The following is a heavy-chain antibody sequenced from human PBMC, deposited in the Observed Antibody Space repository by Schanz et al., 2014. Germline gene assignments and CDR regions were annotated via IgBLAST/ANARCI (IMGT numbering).Heavy chain of an antibody. J-gene: IGHJ4*02. CDR3: ARIGGSVFDY. D-gene: IGHD3-10*01. V-gene: IGHV3-48*01. CDR2: VSRSTPDI. CDR1: GFTFSSYS. Sequence: EVQLVESGGGLVQPGGSLRLSCTVSGFTFSSYSMNWVRQAPGKGLEWVSYVSRSTPDIYYADSVKGRFTMSRDNSKNTLYLQMNSLRAEDTAVYYCARIGGSVFDYWAQGTLVTVSS.